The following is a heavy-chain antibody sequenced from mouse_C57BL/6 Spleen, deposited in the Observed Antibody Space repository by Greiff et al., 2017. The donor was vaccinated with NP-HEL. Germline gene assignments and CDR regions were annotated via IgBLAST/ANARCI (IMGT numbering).Heavy chain of an antibody. D-gene: IGHD2-5*01. Sequence: QVQLQQSGPGLVQPSPSLSITCTVSGFSLTSYGVHWVRQSPGKGLEWLGVIWSGGSTDYNEAFISSLSISKDNSNSQVFFKMNSLQADDTAIYYCARPPTIVTTYYAMDYWGQGTSVTVSS. CDR3: ARPPTIVTTYYAMDY. CDR1: GFSLTSYG. CDR2: IWSGGST. J-gene: IGHJ4*01. V-gene: IGHV2-2*01.